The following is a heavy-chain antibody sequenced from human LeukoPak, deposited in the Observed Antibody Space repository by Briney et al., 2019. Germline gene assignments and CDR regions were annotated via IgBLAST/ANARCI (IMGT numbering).Heavy chain of an antibody. V-gene: IGHV1-18*01. D-gene: IGHD3-22*01. CDR3: ATKTDPYYYDSSVNAFDI. Sequence: ASVKVSCKASGYTFTSYGISWLRQAPGQGLEWMGWISAYNGNTNYAQKLQGRVTMTTDTSTSTAYMELRSLRSDDTAVYYCATKTDPYYYDSSVNAFDIWGQGTMVTVSS. CDR2: ISAYNGNT. CDR1: GYTFTSYG. J-gene: IGHJ3*02.